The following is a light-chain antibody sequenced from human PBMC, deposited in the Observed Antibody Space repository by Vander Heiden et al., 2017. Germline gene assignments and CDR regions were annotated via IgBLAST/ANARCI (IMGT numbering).Light chain of an antibody. CDR1: HIISSW. CDR2: EAS. CDR3: QEYNSYLWT. J-gene: IGKJ1*01. Sequence: DIQMTQSPSTLSASVGDRVTITCRASHIISSWLAWYQQKPGKAPKLLIYEASSLKSGVPSRFSGSASGTEFTLTISTLQPDDFATYYCQEYNSYLWTFGQGTKVEIK. V-gene: IGKV1-5*01.